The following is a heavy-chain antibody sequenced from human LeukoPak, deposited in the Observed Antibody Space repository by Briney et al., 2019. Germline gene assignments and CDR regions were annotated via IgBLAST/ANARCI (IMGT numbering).Heavy chain of an antibody. J-gene: IGHJ4*02. CDR1: GGSFSGYY. CDR3: ARVAYYYDSSGYYDTNKYYFDY. Sequence: SETLSLTCAVYGGSFSGYYWSWIRQPPGKGLEWIGEINHSGSTYYNPSLKSRVTISVDTSKNQFSLKLSSVTAADTAVYYCARVAYYYDSSGYYDTNKYYFDYWGQGTLVTVSS. CDR2: INHSGST. D-gene: IGHD3-22*01. V-gene: IGHV4-34*09.